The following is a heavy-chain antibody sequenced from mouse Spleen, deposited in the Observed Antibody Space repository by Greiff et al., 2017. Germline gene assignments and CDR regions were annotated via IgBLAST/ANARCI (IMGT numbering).Heavy chain of an antibody. CDR2: INSDGSST. D-gene: IGHD4-1*01. V-gene: IGHV5-16*01. Sequence: EVQLVESGAGLVQPGSSMKLSCTASGYTFSDYYMTWVRQVPGKGLEWVGNINSDGSSTYYLDSLKSRFIISRDNSKNLLYLQMSSLKSEDTATYYCARDGGTYYFDYWGQGTTLTVSS. CDR3: ARDGGTYYFDY. CDR1: GYTFSDYY. J-gene: IGHJ2*01.